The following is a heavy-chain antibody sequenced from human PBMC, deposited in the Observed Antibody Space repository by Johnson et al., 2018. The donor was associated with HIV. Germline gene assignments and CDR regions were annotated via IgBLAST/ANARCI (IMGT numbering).Heavy chain of an antibody. Sequence: VQLVESGGGLVQPGGSLRLSCAASGFTFSSYDMHWVRQAPGKGLEWVSAISGSGGSTYYADSVKGRFTISRDNSKNTLYLQMNSLRAEDTAVYYCAKGDIVVVPAADYSSSSVDIWGQGTMVTVSS. J-gene: IGHJ3*02. CDR1: GFTFSSYD. CDR3: AKGDIVVVPAADYSSSSVDI. D-gene: IGHD2-2*01. V-gene: IGHV3-23*04. CDR2: ISGSGGST.